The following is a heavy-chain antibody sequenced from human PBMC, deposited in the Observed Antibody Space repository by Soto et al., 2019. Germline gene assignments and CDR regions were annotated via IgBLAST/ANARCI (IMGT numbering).Heavy chain of an antibody. D-gene: IGHD2-15*01. J-gene: IGHJ6*02. V-gene: IGHV3-74*01. CDR2: IDEYGSII. CDR1: GFTFSSYW. Sequence: EVQLVESGGGLVQPGGSLRLSCAASGFTFSSYWMHWVRQVPGKGLLWVSRIDEYGSIINYADSVKGRFTISRDNARNTLYLEMNSLRAEDTAVYYCVRCAVYCHPYGMDVWGLGATVTVSS. CDR3: VRCAVYCHPYGMDV.